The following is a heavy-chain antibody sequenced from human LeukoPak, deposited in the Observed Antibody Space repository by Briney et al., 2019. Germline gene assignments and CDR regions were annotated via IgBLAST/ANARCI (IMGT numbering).Heavy chain of an antibody. CDR2: IWYDGSNK. V-gene: IGHV3-33*01. CDR1: GFTFSSYG. J-gene: IGHJ4*02. D-gene: IGHD3-22*01. Sequence: GGSLRLSCAASGFTFSSYGMHWVHQAPGKGLEWVAVIWYDGSNKYYADSVKGRFTISRDNSKNTLYLQMNSLRAEDTAVYYCARGETYYYDSSGLSYWGQGTLVTVFS. CDR3: ARGETYYYDSSGLSY.